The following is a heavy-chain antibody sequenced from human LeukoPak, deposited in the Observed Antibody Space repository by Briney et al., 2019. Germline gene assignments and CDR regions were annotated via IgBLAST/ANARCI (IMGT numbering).Heavy chain of an antibody. CDR1: GDSFSSNSAA. D-gene: IGHD6-19*01. CDR3: ARDHSSGWYGAFDI. V-gene: IGHV6-1*01. CDR2: TYYRSKWYN. Sequence: SQTLSLTCAISGDSFSSNSAAWNWIRQSPSRGLEWLGRTYYRSKWYNDYAVSVKSRTTINPDTSKNQFSLQLNSVAPEDTAVYYCARDHSSGWYGAFDIWGQGTMVTVSS. J-gene: IGHJ3*02.